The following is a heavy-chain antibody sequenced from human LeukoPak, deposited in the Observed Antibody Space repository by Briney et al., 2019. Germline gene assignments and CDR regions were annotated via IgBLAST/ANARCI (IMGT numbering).Heavy chain of an antibody. J-gene: IGHJ5*02. CDR2: IYYSGST. D-gene: IGHD1-7*01. CDR3: ARAVTESRELNWFDP. Sequence: SETLSLTCTVSGGSISSGGYYWSWIRQHPGKGLEWIGYIYYSGSTYYNPSLKSRVTISVDTSKNQFPLKLSSVTAADTAVYYCARAVTESRELNWFDPWGQGTLVTVSS. V-gene: IGHV4-31*03. CDR1: GGSISSGGYY.